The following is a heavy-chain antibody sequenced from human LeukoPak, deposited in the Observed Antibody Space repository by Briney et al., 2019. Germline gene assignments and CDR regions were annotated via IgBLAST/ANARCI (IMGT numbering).Heavy chain of an antibody. Sequence: TSVTVSCKASGFTFTSSAVQWVRQARGQRLEWIGWIVVGSGNTNYAQKFQERVTITRDMSTSTAYMELSSLRSEDTAVYYCARLNYDFWSGYYTVLDYYYYGMDVWGQGTTVTVSS. J-gene: IGHJ6*02. CDR2: IVVGSGNT. V-gene: IGHV1-58*01. CDR3: ARLNYDFWSGYYTVLDYYYYGMDV. D-gene: IGHD3-3*01. CDR1: GFTFTSSA.